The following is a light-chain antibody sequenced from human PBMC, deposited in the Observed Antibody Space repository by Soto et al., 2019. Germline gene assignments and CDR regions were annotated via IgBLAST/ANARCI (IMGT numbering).Light chain of an antibody. CDR1: QDISKY. CDR3: QQYDNLPLT. CDR2: DAS. V-gene: IGKV1-33*01. J-gene: IGKJ4*01. Sequence: DIQMTQSPSSLSASVGDRVTITCQASQDISKYLNWYQQKPGKAPKLLIYDASNLETGVPSRFSGSGSGTDFTFTISSLQPEDIATYYCQQYDNLPLTVGGGTKVEIK.